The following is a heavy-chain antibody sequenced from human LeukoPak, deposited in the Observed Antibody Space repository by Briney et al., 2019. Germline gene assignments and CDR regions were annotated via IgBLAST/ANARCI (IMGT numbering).Heavy chain of an antibody. V-gene: IGHV3-23*01. Sequence: GGSLRLSCAASGFTFSSYAMSWVRQAPGKGLEWVSAISGSGGSTYYADSVKGRFTISRDNSKNTLYLQMNSLRAEDTAVYYCANSRGDLSFYDYYYGMDVWGQGTTVTVSS. CDR2: ISGSGGST. CDR3: ANSRGDLSFYDYYYGMDV. J-gene: IGHJ6*02. D-gene: IGHD3-16*02. CDR1: GFTFSSYA.